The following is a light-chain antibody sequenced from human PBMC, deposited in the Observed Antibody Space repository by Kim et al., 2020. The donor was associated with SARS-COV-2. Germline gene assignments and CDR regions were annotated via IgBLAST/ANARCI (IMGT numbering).Light chain of an antibody. V-gene: IGLV4-69*01. CDR3: HTWATAIV. J-gene: IGLJ2*01. CDR1: SGYSSYD. CDR2: LNSDGSH. Sequence: QLVLTQSPSASASLGASVKLTCTLSSGYSSYDITWHQQQPEKGPRYLMKLNSDGSHIKGDEIPDRFSGSSSGAERYLTISNLQSEDEADYYCHTWATAIVFGRATQLTVL.